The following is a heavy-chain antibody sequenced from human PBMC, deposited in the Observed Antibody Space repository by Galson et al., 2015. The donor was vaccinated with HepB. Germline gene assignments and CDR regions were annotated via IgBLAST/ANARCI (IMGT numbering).Heavy chain of an antibody. Sequence: SVKVSCKASGGTFTNYALSWVRQAPGQGLEWMGGIIPILHTPNYAQRFQGRVTISTDESTSTVYMELSSLRPEDTAFYYCAREGHYYDSRGYYGVFDIWGQGTMVTVSS. D-gene: IGHD3-22*01. V-gene: IGHV1-69*05. CDR1: GGTFTNYA. CDR2: IIPILHTP. CDR3: AREGHYYDSRGYYGVFDI. J-gene: IGHJ3*02.